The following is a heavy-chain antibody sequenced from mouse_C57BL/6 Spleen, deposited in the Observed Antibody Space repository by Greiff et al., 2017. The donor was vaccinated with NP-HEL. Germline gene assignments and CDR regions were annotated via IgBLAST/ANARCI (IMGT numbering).Heavy chain of an antibody. CDR1: GYTFTEYT. V-gene: IGHV1-62-2*01. J-gene: IGHJ2*01. D-gene: IGHD1-1*01. CDR3: ARHEGNYYGSSYYFDY. Sequence: QVQLQQSGAELVKPGASVKLSCKASGYTFTEYTIHWVKQRPVQGLEWIGWFYRGSGSIKYNEKVKDKVTLTADKASSTVYMELSRLTSEDSAVYFCARHEGNYYGSSYYFDYWGQGTTLTVSS. CDR2: FYRGSGSI.